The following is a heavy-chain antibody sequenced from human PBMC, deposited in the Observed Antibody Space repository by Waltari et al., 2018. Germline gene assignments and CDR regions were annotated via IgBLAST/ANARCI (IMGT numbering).Heavy chain of an antibody. J-gene: IGHJ6*03. CDR1: GFTFSSYG. V-gene: IGHV3-30*02. D-gene: IGHD6-6*01. CDR2: IRYDGSNK. Sequence: QVQLVESGGGVVQPGGSLRLSCAASGFTFSSYGMHWVRQAPGKGRELVAFIRYDGSNKYYADSVKGRFTISRDNSKNTLYLQMNSLRAEDTAVYYCAKAEQLVRYYYMDVWGKGTTVTISS. CDR3: AKAEQLVRYYYMDV.